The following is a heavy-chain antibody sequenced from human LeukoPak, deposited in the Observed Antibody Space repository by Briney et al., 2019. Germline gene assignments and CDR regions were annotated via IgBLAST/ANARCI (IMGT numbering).Heavy chain of an antibody. CDR3: ARIPSAVPGNYYYGMDV. Sequence: SGPTLMNPTQTLTLTCTFSGFSLSTSGMCVSWIRQPPGKALEWLARIDWDDDKYYSTSLKTRLTISKDTSKNQVVLTMTNMDPVDTATYYCARIPSAVPGNYYYGMDVWGQGTTVTVSS. CDR2: IDWDDDK. CDR1: GFSLSTSGMC. V-gene: IGHV2-70*11. J-gene: IGHJ6*02. D-gene: IGHD1-1*01.